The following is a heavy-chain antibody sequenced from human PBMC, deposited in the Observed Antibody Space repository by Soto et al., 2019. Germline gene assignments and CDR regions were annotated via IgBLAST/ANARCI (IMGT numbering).Heavy chain of an antibody. CDR3: ATELQVGWFDP. J-gene: IGHJ5*02. CDR1: RYTFTSDY. CDR2: INPSGGST. Sequence: SVKVSCKASRYTFTSDYMHWVRQAPVQGLEWMGIINPSGGSTSYAQKFQGRVTMTRDTSTSTVYMELSSMRSEDTAVYYCATELQVGWFDPWGQGTLVTVSS. D-gene: IGHD1-7*01. V-gene: IGHV1-46*01.